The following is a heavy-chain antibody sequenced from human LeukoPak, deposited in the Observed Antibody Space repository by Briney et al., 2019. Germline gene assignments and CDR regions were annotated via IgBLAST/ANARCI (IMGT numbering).Heavy chain of an antibody. D-gene: IGHD6-13*01. J-gene: IGHJ5*02. CDR1: GGSFSGYY. V-gene: IGHV4-34*01. Sequence: PSETLSLTCAVYGGSFSGYYWSWIRQPPGKGLEWIGEINHSGSTYYNPSLKSRVTISVDTSKNQFSLKLSSVTAADTAVYCCARAGYSCSWQIGEYNWCDPWGQGTLVTVSS. CDR3: ARAGYSCSWQIGEYNWCDP. CDR2: INHSGST.